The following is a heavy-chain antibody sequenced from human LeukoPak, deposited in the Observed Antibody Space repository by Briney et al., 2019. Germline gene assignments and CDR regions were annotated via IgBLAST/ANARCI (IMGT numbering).Heavy chain of an antibody. V-gene: IGHV4-4*07. Sequence: SETLSLTCTVSGGSISSYYWSWIRQPAGKGLEWIGRIYTSGSTNYNPSLKSRVTMSVDTSKNQFSLKLSSVTAADTAVYYCARVTPRASAGYYYYYMDVWGKGTTVTVSS. D-gene: IGHD4-23*01. CDR2: IYTSGST. J-gene: IGHJ6*03. CDR1: GGSISSYY. CDR3: ARVTPRASAGYYYYYMDV.